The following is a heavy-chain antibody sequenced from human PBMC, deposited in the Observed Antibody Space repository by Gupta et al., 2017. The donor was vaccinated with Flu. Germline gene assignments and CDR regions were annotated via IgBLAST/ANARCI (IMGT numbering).Heavy chain of an antibody. J-gene: IGHJ2*01. D-gene: IGHD3-3*02. CDR2: LTGGGSTP. CDR3: ARGAVVQSVFAPFDV. V-gene: IGHV3-23*01. Sequence: ELQLLESGGDLVQPGGSLRLSCEASGFTLDKHLVSWVRLTPGKGLEWVAVLTGGGSTPNYGDSVKGRFTISIDKSQNSLFLQMNYLRPEDTGFYFCARGAVVQSVFAPFDVWGRGTHVTVSS. CDR1: GFTLDKHL.